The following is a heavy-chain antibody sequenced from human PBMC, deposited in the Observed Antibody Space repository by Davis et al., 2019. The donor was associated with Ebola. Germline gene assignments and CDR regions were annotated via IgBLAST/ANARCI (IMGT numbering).Heavy chain of an antibody. J-gene: IGHJ3*02. CDR1: GFTFSSYS. CDR2: ISSSSSTI. D-gene: IGHD2-2*01. Sequence: GGSLRLSCAASGFTFSSYSMNWVRQAPGKGLEWVSYISSSSSTIYYADSVKGRFTISRDNAKNSLYLQMNSLRAEDTAVYYCARRVPCSSTSCNRHFDIWGQGTMVTVSS. V-gene: IGHV3-48*04. CDR3: ARRVPCSSTSCNRHFDI.